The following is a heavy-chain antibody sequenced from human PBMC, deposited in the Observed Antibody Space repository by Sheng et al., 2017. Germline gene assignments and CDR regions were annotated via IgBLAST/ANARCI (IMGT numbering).Heavy chain of an antibody. CDR3: ARDQHWYFDL. CDR1: GFTFSSYA. J-gene: IGHJ2*01. Sequence: QVQLVESGGGVVQPGRSLRLSCAASGFTFSSYAMHWVRQAPGKGLEWVAVISYDGSNKYYADSVKGRFTISRDNSKNTLYLQMNSLRAEDTAVYYCARDQHWYFDLWGRGTLVTVSS. CDR2: ISYDGSNK. V-gene: IGHV3-30-3*01.